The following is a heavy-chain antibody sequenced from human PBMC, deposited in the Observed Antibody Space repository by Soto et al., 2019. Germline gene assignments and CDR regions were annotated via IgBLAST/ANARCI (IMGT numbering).Heavy chain of an antibody. CDR2: ISSNGGST. CDR3: ARGSNGYHFDY. V-gene: IGHV3-64*01. CDR1: GFTFSSYA. Sequence: EVQLVESGGGLVQPGGSLRLSCAASGFTFSSYAMHWVRQAPGKGLEYVSTISSNGGSTDYANSVKGRFTISRDNSKNTRYLQMGSLRAEDMAVYYCARGSNGYHFDYWGQGTLVTVSS. D-gene: IGHD5-12*01. J-gene: IGHJ4*02.